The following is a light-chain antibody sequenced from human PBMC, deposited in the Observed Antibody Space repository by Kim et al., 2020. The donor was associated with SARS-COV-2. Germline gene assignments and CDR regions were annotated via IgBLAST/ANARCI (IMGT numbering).Light chain of an antibody. CDR2: WAS. CDR1: QNILYSSNNKNY. V-gene: IGKV4-1*01. Sequence: SATINCKSSQNILYSSNNKNYLAWYQHKPGQPPKLLIYWASTRESGVPDRFSGSGSGTDFTLTISSLQAEDVAVYYCQQYYSTPQTFGQGTKLEI. CDR3: QQYYSTPQT. J-gene: IGKJ2*01.